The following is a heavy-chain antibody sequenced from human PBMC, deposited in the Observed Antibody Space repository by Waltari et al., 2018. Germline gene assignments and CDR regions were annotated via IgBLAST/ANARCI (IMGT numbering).Heavy chain of an antibody. CDR1: GGSINSDDYY. D-gene: IGHD3-16*01. CDR2: IFYRGSA. J-gene: IGHJ5*01. V-gene: IGHV4-30-4*08. Sequence: QVLLQESGPGLLKPSQTLSLTCTVSGGSINSDDYYWTWTRQLPGKGLGWIGYIFYRGSAYDNPSPQARAIKSVDSSKHQFSLRLTSVTAADTAVYYCARDRRLGSKPGVRDCFDSWGQGTLVTVSS. CDR3: ARDRRLGSKPGVRDCFDS.